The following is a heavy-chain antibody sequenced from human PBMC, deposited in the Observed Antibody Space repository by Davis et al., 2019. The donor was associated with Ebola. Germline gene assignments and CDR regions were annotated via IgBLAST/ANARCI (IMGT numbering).Heavy chain of an antibody. J-gene: IGHJ5*02. D-gene: IGHD6-13*01. V-gene: IGHV3-21*01. Sequence: GGSLRLSCAASGFTFNSYTMNWVRQAPGKGLEWVSSISSSSTYIYYADSVKGRFTISRDNAKNSLYLQMNSLRAEDTAVYYCAKEDLGYSSSFNWFDPWGQGTLVTVSS. CDR1: GFTFNSYT. CDR3: AKEDLGYSSSFNWFDP. CDR2: ISSSSTYI.